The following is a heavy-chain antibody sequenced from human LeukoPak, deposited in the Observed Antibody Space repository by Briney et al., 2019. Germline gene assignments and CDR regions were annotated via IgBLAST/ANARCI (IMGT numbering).Heavy chain of an antibody. D-gene: IGHD6-19*01. CDR2: IYYSGST. J-gene: IGHJ5*02. V-gene: IGHV4-59*01. CDR3: ARGAGKGNWFDP. CDR1: GGSISSYY. Sequence: SETLSLTCIVSGGSISSYYWSWIRQPPGKGLEWIGYIYYSGSTNYNPSLKSRVTISVDTSKNQFSLKLSSVTAADTAVYYCARGAGKGNWFDPWGQGTLVTVSS.